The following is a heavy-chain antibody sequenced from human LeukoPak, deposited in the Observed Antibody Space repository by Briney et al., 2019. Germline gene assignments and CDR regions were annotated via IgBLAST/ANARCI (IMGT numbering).Heavy chain of an antibody. V-gene: IGHV3-30*18. CDR2: ISYDGSNK. J-gene: IGHJ6*02. CDR3: AKGGVGSSPYHYYGMDV. D-gene: IGHD6-6*01. CDR1: GFTFSSYG. Sequence: PGRSLRLSCAASGFTFSSYGMHWVRQAPGKGLEWVAVISYDGSNKYYADSVKGRFTISRDNSKNTLYLQMNSLRAEDTAVYCCAKGGVGSSPYHYYGMDVWGQGATVTVSS.